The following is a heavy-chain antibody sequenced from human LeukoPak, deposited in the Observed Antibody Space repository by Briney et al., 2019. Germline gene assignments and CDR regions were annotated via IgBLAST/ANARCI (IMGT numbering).Heavy chain of an antibody. V-gene: IGHV3-23*01. Sequence: GGSLRLSCAASGFTFSTYAMSWVRQAPGKGLEWVSTISGSGDSTYSADSVKGRFTISRDNSKNTLYLQMNSLRAEDTAVYYCAKNSGVTMVRGVIPYYFDYWGQGTLVTVSS. J-gene: IGHJ4*02. CDR3: AKNSGVTMVRGVIPYYFDY. CDR2: ISGSGDST. D-gene: IGHD3-10*01. CDR1: GFTFSTYA.